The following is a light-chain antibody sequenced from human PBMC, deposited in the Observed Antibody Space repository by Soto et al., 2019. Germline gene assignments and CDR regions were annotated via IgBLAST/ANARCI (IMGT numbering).Light chain of an antibody. CDR3: QQYNSWPLT. V-gene: IGKV3-15*01. Sequence: EILMTQSPATLSVSPGEGLTLSCRASQSISRTLAWYQQRPGQAPRLLIYGASSRATGVPARFSGSGSGTEFTLTISSLQSEDFAVYYCQQYNSWPLTFGGGTKVDIK. CDR1: QSISRT. J-gene: IGKJ4*01. CDR2: GAS.